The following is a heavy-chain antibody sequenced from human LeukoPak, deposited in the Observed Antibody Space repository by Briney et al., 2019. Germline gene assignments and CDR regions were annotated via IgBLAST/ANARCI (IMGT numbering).Heavy chain of an antibody. CDR1: GGSVSSGSYY. J-gene: IGHJ3*02. CDR2: IYYSGST. D-gene: IGHD6-19*01. Sequence: SETLSLTCTVSGGSVSSGSYYWSWIRQPPGKGLEWIGYIYYSGSTNYNPSLKSRVTISVDTSKNQFSLKLSSVTAADTAAYYCARDTGGWYGDHDAFDIWGQGTMDTVSS. V-gene: IGHV4-61*01. CDR3: ARDTGGWYGDHDAFDI.